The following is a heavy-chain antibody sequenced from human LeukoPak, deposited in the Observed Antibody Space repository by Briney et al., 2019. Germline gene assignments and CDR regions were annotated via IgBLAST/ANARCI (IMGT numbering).Heavy chain of an antibody. CDR2: IIPILGIA. J-gene: IGHJ4*02. D-gene: IGHD4-11*01. Sequence: SVKVSCKASGGTFSSYTISWVRQAPGQGLEWMGRIIPILGIANYAQKFQGRVTITADKSTSTAYMELSSLRSEDTAVYYCARGYSNYVGYFDYWGQGPLVTVSS. CDR1: GGTFSSYT. CDR3: ARGYSNYVGYFDY. V-gene: IGHV1-69*02.